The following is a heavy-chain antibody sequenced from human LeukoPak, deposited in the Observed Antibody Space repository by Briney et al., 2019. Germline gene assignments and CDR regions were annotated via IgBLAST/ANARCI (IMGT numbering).Heavy chain of an antibody. CDR1: GGSISSYY. V-gene: IGHV4-59*08. CDR2: IYYSGST. Sequence: SETLSLTCTVSGGSISSYYWSWIRQPPRKGLEWIGYIYYSGSTNYNPSLKSRVTMSLDTSKNQFSLKLSSVTAADTAVYYCARLRRDSSSWYVDYWGQGTLVTVSS. J-gene: IGHJ4*02. CDR3: ARLRRDSSSWYVDY. D-gene: IGHD6-13*01.